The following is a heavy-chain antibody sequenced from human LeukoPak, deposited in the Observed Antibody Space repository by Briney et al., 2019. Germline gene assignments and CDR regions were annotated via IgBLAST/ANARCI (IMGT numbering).Heavy chain of an antibody. V-gene: IGHV3-23*01. CDR2: ISPSGDIL. Sequence: GGSLRLSCAASGFTFSSHGMNWVRQAPGKGLEWVSGISPSGDILYYADSVKGQFTISRDNSKNTLYLQMNSLRAEDTAVYYCARDDNSLPYYFDYWGQGTLVTVSS. D-gene: IGHD3-22*01. J-gene: IGHJ4*02. CDR1: GFTFSSHG. CDR3: ARDDNSLPYYFDY.